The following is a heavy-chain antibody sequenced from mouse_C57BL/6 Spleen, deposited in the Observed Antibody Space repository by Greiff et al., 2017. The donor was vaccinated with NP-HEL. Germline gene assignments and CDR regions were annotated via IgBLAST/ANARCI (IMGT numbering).Heavy chain of an antibody. CDR2: INPNNGGT. Sequence: EVQLQQSGPELVKPGASVKISCKASGYTFTDYYMNWVKQSHGKSLEWIGDINPNNGGTSYNQKFKGKATLTVDKSSSTAYMELRSLTSEDSAVYYCARDYTYGNYSYAMDYWGQGTSVTVSS. CDR3: ARDYTYGNYSYAMDY. D-gene: IGHD2-1*01. CDR1: GYTFTDYY. V-gene: IGHV1-26*01. J-gene: IGHJ4*01.